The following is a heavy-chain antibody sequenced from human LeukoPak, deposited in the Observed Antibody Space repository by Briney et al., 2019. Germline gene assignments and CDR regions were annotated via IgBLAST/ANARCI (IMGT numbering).Heavy chain of an antibody. V-gene: IGHV1-69*05. CDR1: GGTFSSYA. D-gene: IGHD3-22*01. CDR3: ARDYGVTMIPGAFDI. Sequence: SVKVSCKASGGTFSSYAISGVRQAPGQGLEWMGGIIPIFGTANYAQTFQGRVTITTDESTSTAYMELSSLRSEDTAVYYCARDYGVTMIPGAFDIWGQGTMVTVSS. CDR2: IIPIFGTA. J-gene: IGHJ3*02.